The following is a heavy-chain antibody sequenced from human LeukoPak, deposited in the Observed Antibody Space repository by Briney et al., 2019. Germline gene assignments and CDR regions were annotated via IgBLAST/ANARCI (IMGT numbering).Heavy chain of an antibody. CDR1: GASISSSSYY. J-gene: IGHJ4*02. V-gene: IGHV4-39*07. Sequence: PSETLSLACTVSGASISSSSYYWGWIRQPPGKGLEWIGSIYYSGSTYYNPSLKSRVTISVDTSKNQFSLKLSSVTAADTAVYYCAREGGRTGFDYWGQGTLVTASS. D-gene: IGHD1-1*01. CDR3: AREGGRTGFDY. CDR2: IYYSGST.